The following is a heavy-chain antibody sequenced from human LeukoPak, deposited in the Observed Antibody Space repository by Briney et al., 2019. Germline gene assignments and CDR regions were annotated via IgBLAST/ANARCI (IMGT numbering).Heavy chain of an antibody. Sequence: SETLSLTCAVYSGSFSGYYRSWIRQPPGKGLEWIGEINHSGSTNYNPSLKSRVTISVDTSKNQFSLKLSSVTAADTAVYYCARTIPTYYYGSGSDRPRSPNNWFDPWGQGTLVTVSS. CDR1: SGSFSGYY. J-gene: IGHJ5*02. CDR2: INHSGST. D-gene: IGHD3-10*01. CDR3: ARTIPTYYYGSGSDRPRSPNNWFDP. V-gene: IGHV4-34*01.